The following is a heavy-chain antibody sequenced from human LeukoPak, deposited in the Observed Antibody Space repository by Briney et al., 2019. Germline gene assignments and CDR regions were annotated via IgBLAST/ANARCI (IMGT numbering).Heavy chain of an antibody. J-gene: IGHJ4*02. Sequence: GASVKVSCKASGYTFTGYGISWVRQAPGQGLEWMGWISAYNGNTNYAQKLQGRVTMTTDTSTSTAYMELRSLRSDDTAVYYCARAPSYYDSSGYYVGTEFDYWGQGTLVTVSS. CDR2: ISAYNGNT. CDR3: ARAPSYYDSSGYYVGTEFDY. CDR1: GYTFTGYG. D-gene: IGHD3-22*01. V-gene: IGHV1-18*01.